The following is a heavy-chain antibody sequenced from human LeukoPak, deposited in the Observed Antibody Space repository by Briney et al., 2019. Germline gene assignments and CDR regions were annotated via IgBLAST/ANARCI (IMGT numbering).Heavy chain of an antibody. CDR2: ISGSSSYI. CDR1: GFTFSSYG. D-gene: IGHD3-10*01. V-gene: IGHV3-21*01. CDR3: AKEAAYGSGSYYKGNFDY. Sequence: PGGSLRLSCAASGFTFSSYGMSWVRQAPGKGLEWVSAISGSSSYIYYADSVKGRFTISRDNAKNSLYLQMNSLRAEDTAVYYCAKEAAYGSGSYYKGNFDYWDQGTLVTVSS. J-gene: IGHJ4*02.